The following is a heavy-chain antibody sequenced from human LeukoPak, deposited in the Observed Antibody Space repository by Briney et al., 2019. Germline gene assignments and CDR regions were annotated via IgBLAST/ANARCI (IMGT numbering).Heavy chain of an antibody. D-gene: IGHD2-8*01. J-gene: IGHJ5*02. CDR2: IHYGGSI. CDR1: GASISSNQYY. V-gene: IGHV4-39*01. Sequence: PSETLSLTCSVSGASISSNQYYWGWIRQPPGTGLEWIASIHYGGSIYDNPSLTSRLTISVDSSKSQFSLKLNSVTAADTAVYYCARHALGLSGGVYTWFDPWGQGTLVTVSS. CDR3: ARHALGLSGGVYTWFDP.